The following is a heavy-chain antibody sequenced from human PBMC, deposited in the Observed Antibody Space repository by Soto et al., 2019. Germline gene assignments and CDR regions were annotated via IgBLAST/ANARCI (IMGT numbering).Heavy chain of an antibody. Sequence: QLLLQESGPGLVKPSETLSLTCTVSGCSINRSTYSWGRVRQPPGKGLEWIGIIYYTGTTYYNPSLKSRVSISVDTSKNQFSLNLSSVTAADTAFYYCVRLYSSCNYGDFGFWGQGSLVSVSS. V-gene: IGHV4-39*01. CDR2: IYYTGTT. CDR1: GCSINRSTYS. CDR3: VRLYSSCNYGDFGF. D-gene: IGHD6-19*01. J-gene: IGHJ4*02.